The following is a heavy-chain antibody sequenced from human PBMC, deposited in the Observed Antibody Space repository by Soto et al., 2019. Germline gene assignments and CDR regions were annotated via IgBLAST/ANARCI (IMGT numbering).Heavy chain of an antibody. J-gene: IGHJ6*02. V-gene: IGHV1-69*11. CDR3: ARWPQPRYTADPYAVDV. CDR1: GGTFSSSG. CDR2: IVPSLDTT. Sequence: QVHLVQSGTEVKKPGSSVKVSCKASGGTFSSSGFSWVRQAPVQGLEWMGMIVPSLDTTNYAQKFQARVTITADEVTSTAYMELRSLRSEDTAVYYCARWPQPRYTADPYAVDVWGQGTRVIVSS. D-gene: IGHD3-16*02.